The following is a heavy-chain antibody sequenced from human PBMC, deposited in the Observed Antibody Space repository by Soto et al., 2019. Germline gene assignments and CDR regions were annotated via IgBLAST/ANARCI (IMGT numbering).Heavy chain of an antibody. V-gene: IGHV1-3*01. J-gene: IGHJ6*02. CDR3: AREEYYDSSGPHMRHYGMDF. D-gene: IGHD3-22*01. CDR2: INAGNGNT. CDR1: GYTFTSYA. Sequence: VKVSCKASGYTFTSYAMHWVRQAPGQRLEWMGWINAGNGNTKYSQKFQGRVTITRDTSASTAYMELSSLRSEDTAVYYCAREEYYDSSGPHMRHYGMDFWGPGTTVTVSS.